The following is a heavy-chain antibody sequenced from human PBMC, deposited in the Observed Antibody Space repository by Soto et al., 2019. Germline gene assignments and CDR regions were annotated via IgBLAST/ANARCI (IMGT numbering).Heavy chain of an antibody. J-gene: IGHJ4*02. CDR1: GGSISSYY. Sequence: QVQLQESGPGLVKPSETLSLTCTVSGGSISSYYWSWIRQPPRKGLEWIGYIYYSGSTNYNPSLKRRVTISVDTSKNQFSLKLSSVTAADTAVYYCARRYGGTFDYWGQGTLVTVSS. V-gene: IGHV4-59*08. CDR3: ARRYGGTFDY. CDR2: IYYSGST. D-gene: IGHD2-15*01.